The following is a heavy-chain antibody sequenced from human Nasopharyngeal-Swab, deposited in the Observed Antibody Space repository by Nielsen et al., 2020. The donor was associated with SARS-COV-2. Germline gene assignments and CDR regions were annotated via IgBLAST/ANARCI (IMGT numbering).Heavy chain of an antibody. CDR2: IIPILGIA. V-gene: IGHV1-69*04. D-gene: IGHD6-19*01. CDR3: ARGDKCYSSGWVY. J-gene: IGHJ4*02. Sequence: WVRKAPGQGLDLILRIIPILGIANYAQKFQRRVTITADKSTSTAYMELSSLRSEDTAVYYCARGDKCYSSGWVYWGQGTLVTVSS.